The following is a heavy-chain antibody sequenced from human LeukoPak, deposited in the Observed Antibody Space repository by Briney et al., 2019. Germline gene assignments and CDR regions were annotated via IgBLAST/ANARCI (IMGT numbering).Heavy chain of an antibody. D-gene: IGHD5-12*01. CDR1: GYTFTSYD. J-gene: IGHJ6*03. CDR3: ARDPIPPGYSGYDYWQPGDYYYYMDV. CDR2: MNPNSGNT. Sequence: ASVKVSCKASGYTFTSYDINWVRQATGQGLEWMGWMNPNSGNTGYAQKFQGRVTMTRNTSISTAYMELSSLRSEDTAVYYCARDPIPPGYSGYDYWQPGDYYYYMDVWGKGTTVTVSS. V-gene: IGHV1-8*01.